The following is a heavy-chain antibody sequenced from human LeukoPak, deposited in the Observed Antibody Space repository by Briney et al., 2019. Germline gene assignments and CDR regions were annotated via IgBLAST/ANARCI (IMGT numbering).Heavy chain of an antibody. CDR2: INPNSGGT. CDR1: GYTFTGYY. CDR3: ARALPSVTATSFDY. Sequence: ASVKVSCKASGYTFTGYYIHWVRQAPGQGLEWMGWINPNSGGTNYAQKFQGRVTMPRDTSISTAYMELSRLRSDDTAMYYCARALPSVTATSFDYWGQGTLVTVSS. V-gene: IGHV1-2*02. J-gene: IGHJ4*02. D-gene: IGHD2-15*01.